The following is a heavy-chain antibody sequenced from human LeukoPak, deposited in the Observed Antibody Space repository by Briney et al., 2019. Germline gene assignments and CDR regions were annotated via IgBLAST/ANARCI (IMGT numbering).Heavy chain of an antibody. CDR1: GYTFTDYY. CDR2: IKPNTGGT. J-gene: IGHJ5*02. V-gene: IGHV1-2*02. CDR3: ARAFPYYGSGTSNWFDP. Sequence: ASAKVSCKASGYTFTDYYIHWVRQAPGQGLEWIGWIKPNTGGTNYAQKFQGRVTMTRDTSINTAYMELSRLRSDDTAVYYCARAFPYYGSGTSNWFDPWGQGTLVTVSS. D-gene: IGHD3-10*01.